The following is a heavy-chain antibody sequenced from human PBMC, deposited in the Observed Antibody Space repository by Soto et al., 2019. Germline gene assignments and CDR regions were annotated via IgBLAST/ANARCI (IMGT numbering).Heavy chain of an antibody. CDR3: LRGNSGYGNFDY. D-gene: IGHD5-12*01. Sequence: GGSLRLFCGASGFTFSSYWMHWVRQAPGKGLVWVSRIKGDGSETNYADSVKGRFTISRDNAKNTLYLQLNSLRAEDTAVYYCLRGNSGYGNFDYWGQGTRVTVSS. J-gene: IGHJ4*02. V-gene: IGHV3-74*01. CDR1: GFTFSSYW. CDR2: IKGDGSET.